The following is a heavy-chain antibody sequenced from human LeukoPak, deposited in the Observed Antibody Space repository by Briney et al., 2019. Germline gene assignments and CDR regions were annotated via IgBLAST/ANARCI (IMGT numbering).Heavy chain of an antibody. V-gene: IGHV4-59*01. CDR1: GGSISSYY. Sequence: SGTLSLTCTVSGGSISSYYWSWIRQPPGKGLEWIGYIYYSGSTNYNPSLKSRVTISVDTSKNQFSLKLSSVTAADTAVYYCARDFAQEGYYYYGMDVWGQGTTVTVSS. CDR2: IYYSGST. CDR3: ARDFAQEGYYYYGMDV. J-gene: IGHJ6*02.